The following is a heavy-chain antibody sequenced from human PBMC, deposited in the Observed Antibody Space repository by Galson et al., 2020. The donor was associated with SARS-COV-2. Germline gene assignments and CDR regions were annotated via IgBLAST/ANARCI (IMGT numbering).Heavy chain of an antibody. CDR2: ISYDGSNK. J-gene: IGHJ6*02. CDR1: GFTFSSYA. D-gene: IGHD3-22*01. Sequence: TGGSLRLSCAASGFTFSSYAMHWVRQAPGKGLERVAVISYDGSNKYYADSVKGRFTISRDNSKNTLYLQMNSLRAEDTAVYYCARDGDYYDSSGYYYAPRYYYGMDVWGQGTTVTVSS. V-gene: IGHV3-30-3*01. CDR3: ARDGDYYDSSGYYYAPRYYYGMDV.